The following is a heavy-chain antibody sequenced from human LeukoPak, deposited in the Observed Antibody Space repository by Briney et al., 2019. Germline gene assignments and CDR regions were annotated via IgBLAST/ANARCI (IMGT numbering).Heavy chain of an antibody. CDR1: GFTFSSYA. CDR2: ISGSGGST. D-gene: IGHD6-19*01. Sequence: GGSLRLSCAASGFTFSSYAMSWVRQAPGKGLEWVSVISGSGGSTHYADSVKGRFTISRDNSKNTLYLQMNSLRAEDTAVYYCAKGIEVGSSGWYWGRYYYGMDVWGQGTTVTVSS. V-gene: IGHV3-23*01. CDR3: AKGIEVGSSGWYWGRYYYGMDV. J-gene: IGHJ6*02.